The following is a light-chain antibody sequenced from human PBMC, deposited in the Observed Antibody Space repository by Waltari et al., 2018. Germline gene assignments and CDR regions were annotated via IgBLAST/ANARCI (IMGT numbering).Light chain of an antibody. Sequence: NFVLTQPLSVSESPGKTVTISFTGSSGSISSNYLQVYRPRPGSAPTPVIYEDGRRPSGVPDRFSGSIDRSSNSASLTISGLKTEDEGDYYCHSYVDTYHVFGGGTKLTVL. CDR3: HSYVDTYHV. CDR2: EDG. CDR1: SGSISSNY. V-gene: IGLV6-57*02. J-gene: IGLJ3*02.